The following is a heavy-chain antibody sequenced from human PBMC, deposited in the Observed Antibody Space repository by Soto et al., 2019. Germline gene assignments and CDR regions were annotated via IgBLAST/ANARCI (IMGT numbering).Heavy chain of an antibody. Sequence: GGSLRLSCAASGFTFSSYSMNWVRQAPGKGLEWVSSISSSSSYIYYADSVKGRFTISRDNAKNSLYLQMNSLRAEDTAVYYCARGGNYDILTGYYNPDYWGQGTLVTVSS. CDR2: ISSSSSYI. V-gene: IGHV3-21*01. D-gene: IGHD3-9*01. CDR1: GFTFSSYS. CDR3: ARGGNYDILTGYYNPDY. J-gene: IGHJ4*02.